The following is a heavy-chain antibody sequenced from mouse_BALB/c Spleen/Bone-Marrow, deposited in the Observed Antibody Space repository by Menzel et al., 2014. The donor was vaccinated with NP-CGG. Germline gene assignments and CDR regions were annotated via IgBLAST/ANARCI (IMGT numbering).Heavy chain of an antibody. J-gene: IGHJ2*01. CDR1: GFNIXDTY. CDR3: ARGGNYFYY. Sequence: EVQGVESGAELVKPGASVKLSCTASGFNIXDTYMHWVKQRPEQGLEWIGRIDPANGNTKYDPKFQGKATITADTSSNTAYLQLSSLTSEDTAVYYCARGGNYFYYWGQGTTLTVSS. CDR2: IDPANGNT. V-gene: IGHV14-3*02.